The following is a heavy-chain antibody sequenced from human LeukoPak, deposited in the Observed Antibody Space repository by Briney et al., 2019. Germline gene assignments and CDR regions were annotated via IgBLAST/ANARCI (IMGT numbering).Heavy chain of an antibody. J-gene: IGHJ4*02. D-gene: IGHD3-22*01. CDR2: IYSGGNT. Sequence: GGSLRLSCAASGVTVSSNYMSWVRQAPGKGLEGVSVIYSGGNTFYAASVKGRFTVSRDNSKNTLYLQMTSLRAEDTAVYYCARADYYDSSGYNDYWGQGTLVTVSS. V-gene: IGHV3-53*01. CDR1: GVTVSSNY. CDR3: ARADYYDSSGYNDY.